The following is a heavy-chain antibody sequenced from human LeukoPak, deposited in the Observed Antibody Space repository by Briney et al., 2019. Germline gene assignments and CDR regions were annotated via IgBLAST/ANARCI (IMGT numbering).Heavy chain of an antibody. CDR3: ARGMVVAAPRHYYGMDV. J-gene: IGHJ6*02. CDR2: IYPGDSDT. D-gene: IGHD2-15*01. CDR1: GYRFTSYW. Sequence: GESLKISCKGSGYRFTSYWIGWVRQMPGKGLEWMGIIYPGDSDTRYSPSFQGQVTISADKSISTAYLQWSSLKASDTAMYYCARGMVVAAPRHYYGMDVWGQGTTVTVSS. V-gene: IGHV5-51*01.